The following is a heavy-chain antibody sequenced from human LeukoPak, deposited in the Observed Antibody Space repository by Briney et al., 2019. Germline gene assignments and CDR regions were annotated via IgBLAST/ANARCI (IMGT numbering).Heavy chain of an antibody. CDR3: ARDLGRFGPRPDAFDI. CDR1: GGSISSYY. V-gene: IGHV4-4*07. Sequence: PSETLSLTCTVSGGSISSYYWSWIRQPAGKGLEWIGRIYTSGSTNYNPSLKSRVTMSVGTSKNQFSLKLSSVTAADTAVYYCARDLGRFGPRPDAFDIWGQGTMVTVSS. CDR2: IYTSGST. D-gene: IGHD7-27*01. J-gene: IGHJ3*02.